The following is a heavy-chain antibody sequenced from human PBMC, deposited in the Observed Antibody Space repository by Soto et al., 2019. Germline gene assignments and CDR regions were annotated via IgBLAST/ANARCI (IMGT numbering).Heavy chain of an antibody. CDR3: AREGSYSAYNFAHGIQLWSFDF. CDR1: GGSMNTFY. D-gene: IGHD5-12*01. Sequence: SETLSLTGTVSGGSMNTFYWSWVRQPAGKGLEWIGRIFSSGSTSFNPSLESRVAMSVDASKNHFSLNLGSVTAADMAVYYCAREGSYSAYNFAHGIQLWSFDFWGQGALVTVSS. V-gene: IGHV4-4*07. J-gene: IGHJ4*02. CDR2: IFSSGST.